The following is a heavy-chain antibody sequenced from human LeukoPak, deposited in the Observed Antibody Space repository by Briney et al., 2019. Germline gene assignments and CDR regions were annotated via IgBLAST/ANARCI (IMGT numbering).Heavy chain of an antibody. D-gene: IGHD6-13*01. CDR3: ARGLGAAAGRVFDY. CDR2: INPNSGGT. CDR1: GYTFTGYY. J-gene: IGHJ4*02. Sequence: EASVKVSCKASGYTFTGYYMHWVRQAPGQGLEWXXWINPNSGGTNYAQKFQGRVTMTRDTSISTAYMELSRLRSDDTAVYYCARGLGAAAGRVFDYWGQGILVTVSS. V-gene: IGHV1-2*02.